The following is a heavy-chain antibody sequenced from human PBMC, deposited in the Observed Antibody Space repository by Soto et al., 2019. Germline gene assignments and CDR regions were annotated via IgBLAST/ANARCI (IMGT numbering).Heavy chain of an antibody. J-gene: IGHJ4*02. CDR3: ARHDPLTTVTSSPVNLAY. CDR2: IHHSGRT. V-gene: IGHV4-59*08. D-gene: IGHD4-17*01. CDR1: GGSISSYY. Sequence: QVQLQESGPGLVKPSETLSLTCTVSGGSISSYYWSWIRQPPGKRLEYIGYIHHSGRTTYNPFLKSRVTISVDASKNPFSLRLNSVNGADTAVYYCARHDPLTTVTSSPVNLAYWGQGTLVTVSP.